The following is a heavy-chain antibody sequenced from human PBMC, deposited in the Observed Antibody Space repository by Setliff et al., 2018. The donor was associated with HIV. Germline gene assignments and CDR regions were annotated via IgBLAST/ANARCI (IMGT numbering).Heavy chain of an antibody. V-gene: IGHV4-39*01. D-gene: IGHD6-6*01. CDR1: GDSISGTTYY. J-gene: IGHJ4*02. CDR2: IYHSGST. CDR3: SRLSSYRSSSYYFDY. Sequence: SETLSLTCSVSGDSISGTTYYWGWIRQPPGKGLEWSGNIYHSGSTLYKPSLKSRVTMSVDTSKNQFALKLNSVTAAATAVYHCSRLSSYRSSSYYFDYWGQGALVTVSS.